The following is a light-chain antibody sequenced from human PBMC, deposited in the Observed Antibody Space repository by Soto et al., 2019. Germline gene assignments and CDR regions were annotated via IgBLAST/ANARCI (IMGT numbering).Light chain of an antibody. V-gene: IGLV1-47*01. CDR3: AAWDDRLSGLV. CDR2: RSN. CDR1: SSNIGSNY. Sequence: QAVVTQPPSASGTPGQRVTISCSGSSSNIGSNYVYWYHQLPGTAPKLVIYRSNQRPSGVPDRISGSKSGTSASLAISGLRSEDEADYYCAAWDDRLSGLVFGRGTKLTVL. J-gene: IGLJ2*01.